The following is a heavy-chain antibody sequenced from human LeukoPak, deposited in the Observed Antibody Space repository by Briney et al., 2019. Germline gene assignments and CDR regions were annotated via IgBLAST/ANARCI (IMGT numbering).Heavy chain of an antibody. CDR2: IKSKTDGGTT. J-gene: IGHJ6*02. Sequence: GRSLRLSCSTSGFIFGDYAVSWVRQAPGKGLEWVGRIKSKTDGGTTDYAAPVKGRFTISRDDSKNTLYLQMNSLKTEDTAVYYCEVVVIKYYYGVDVWGQGTTVTVSS. CDR1: GFIFGDYA. D-gene: IGHD3-22*01. CDR3: EVVVIKYYYGVDV. V-gene: IGHV3-15*01.